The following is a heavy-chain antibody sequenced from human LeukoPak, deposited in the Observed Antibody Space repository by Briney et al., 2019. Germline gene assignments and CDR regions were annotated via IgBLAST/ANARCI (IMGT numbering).Heavy chain of an antibody. Sequence: PGGSLRLSCAASGFTFSSYAMSWVRQAPGKGLEWVSAVSGRGGSTYYADSVKGRFTISRDNSKNTLFLQMNSLRVEDTAVYYCAKFGYDYGDLRDNWGQGTLVTVSS. J-gene: IGHJ4*02. V-gene: IGHV3-23*01. CDR1: GFTFSSYA. CDR2: VSGRGGST. D-gene: IGHD4-17*01. CDR3: AKFGYDYGDLRDN.